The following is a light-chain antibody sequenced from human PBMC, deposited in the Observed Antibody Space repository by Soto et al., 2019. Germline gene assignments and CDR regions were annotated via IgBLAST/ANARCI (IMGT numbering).Light chain of an antibody. CDR1: SSYVGSYNL. Sequence: QSVLTQHASVSGSPGQSITISCTATSSYVGSYNLVSWYQQHPGKAPKLMIYEGSKRPSGVSNRFSGSKSGNTASLTISGLQAEDEADYYCCSYAGSSTYVFGTGTRSPS. V-gene: IGLV2-23*01. CDR2: EGS. CDR3: CSYAGSSTYV. J-gene: IGLJ1*01.